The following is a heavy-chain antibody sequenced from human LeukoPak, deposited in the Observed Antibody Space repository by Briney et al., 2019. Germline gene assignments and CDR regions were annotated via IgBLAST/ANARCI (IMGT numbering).Heavy chain of an antibody. Sequence: ASVKVSCKTSGYSFNDYYLHWVRQVPGQGLEWMGWINPNSGRTHYAPKFQGRVTLTTDTSITTAYMELSSLISGDTALYYCARDSSDILTGYYHFWGQGTLVTVSS. D-gene: IGHD3-9*01. V-gene: IGHV1-2*02. CDR1: GYSFNDYY. CDR2: INPNSGRT. J-gene: IGHJ4*02. CDR3: ARDSSDILTGYYHF.